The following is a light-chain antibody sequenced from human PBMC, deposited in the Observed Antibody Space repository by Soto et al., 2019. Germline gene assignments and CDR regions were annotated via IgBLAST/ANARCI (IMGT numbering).Light chain of an antibody. CDR1: STDVGGYDY. CDR3: SSYGGSDNLV. V-gene: IGLV2-8*01. Sequence: QSALTQPPSASGSPGQSGTISCTGTSTDVGGYDYVSWYQQHPGKAPKLMIYEVIKRPSGVPDRFSGSKSGNTASLTVSGLQAEDEADYYCSSYGGSDNLVFGGGTKVTVL. CDR2: EVI. J-gene: IGLJ2*01.